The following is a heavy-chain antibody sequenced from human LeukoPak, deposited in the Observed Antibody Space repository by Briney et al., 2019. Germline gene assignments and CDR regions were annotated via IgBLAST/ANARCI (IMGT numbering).Heavy chain of an antibody. Sequence: TTETLSLTCAVYGGSFSGYYWSWIRQPPGKGLEWIGELNHSGSTNYNPSLKSRVTISVDTSKKQFSLKMRSVTAADTAVYYCASRTVAVAGDGAFDPWGQGTLVTVVS. CDR1: GGSFSGYY. CDR2: LNHSGST. J-gene: IGHJ5*02. CDR3: ASRTVAVAGDGAFDP. D-gene: IGHD6-19*01. V-gene: IGHV4-34*01.